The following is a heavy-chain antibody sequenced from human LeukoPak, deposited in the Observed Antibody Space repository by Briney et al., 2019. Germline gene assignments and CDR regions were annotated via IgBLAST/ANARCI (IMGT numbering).Heavy chain of an antibody. Sequence: GSSVKVSCKASGYTFTSYYINWVRQATGQGLEWMGWMNTNSGNTGYAQQFLGRVTMTRNTSISTAYMELSSLRSEDTAVYDCARANVLRYFDWFMIDYYFDYWGQGTLVTVSS. J-gene: IGHJ4*02. CDR2: MNTNSGNT. CDR1: GYTFTSYY. D-gene: IGHD3-9*01. CDR3: ARANVLRYFDWFMIDYYFDY. V-gene: IGHV1-8*01.